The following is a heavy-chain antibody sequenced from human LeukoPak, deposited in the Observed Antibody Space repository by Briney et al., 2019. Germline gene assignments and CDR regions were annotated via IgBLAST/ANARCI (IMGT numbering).Heavy chain of an antibody. Sequence: SETLSLTCTVSGGSISTFYWSWIRQPAGKGLEYIGRIFTSGSTDYNPSLKSRVTMSVDTSKNQFSLKLSSVTAADTAVYYCARFKGVIILSWFDPWGQGTLVTVSS. V-gene: IGHV4-4*07. D-gene: IGHD3-3*01. J-gene: IGHJ5*02. CDR3: ARFKGVIILSWFDP. CDR2: IFTSGST. CDR1: GGSISTFY.